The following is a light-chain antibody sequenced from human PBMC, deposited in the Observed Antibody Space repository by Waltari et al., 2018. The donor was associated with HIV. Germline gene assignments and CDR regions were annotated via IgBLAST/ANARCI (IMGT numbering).Light chain of an antibody. V-gene: IGLV2-11*01. J-gene: IGLJ3*02. CDR2: DVS. CDR3: CSYSGAYTWV. Sequence: QSALTQPRPVSGSPGQSVTISCTGTSSDVGGYNYVSWYEQHPDKAPKVIIYDVSGRPSGVPARFSGSKSGNTASLTISGLQVEDEADYYCCSYSGAYTWVFGGGTKLTVL. CDR1: SSDVGGYNY.